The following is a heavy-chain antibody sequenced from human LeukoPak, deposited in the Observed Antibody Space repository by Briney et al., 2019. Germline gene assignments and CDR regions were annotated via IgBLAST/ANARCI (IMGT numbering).Heavy chain of an antibody. D-gene: IGHD2-21*02. CDR1: GFTFSSCA. Sequence: GGSLRLSCAASGFTFSSCAMNWVRQAPMKGLEWVSSISASGGSTDYADSVKGRFTISRDNSKNTLYLQMHSLRAEDTAVYYCAKDPSDSYCFDDWGQGTLVTVSS. J-gene: IGHJ4*02. CDR3: AKDPSDSYCFDD. V-gene: IGHV3-23*01. CDR2: ISASGGST.